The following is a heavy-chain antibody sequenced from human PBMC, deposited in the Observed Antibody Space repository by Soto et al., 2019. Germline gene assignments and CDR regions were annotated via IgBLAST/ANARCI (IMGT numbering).Heavy chain of an antibody. V-gene: IGHV4-34*01. Sequence: PSETLSLTCAVYGGSFSGYYWSWIRQPPGKGLDWFGEINHSGSTDYNLSLKSGVTISVDTSNNRFFLKLSSVTAADTAVYYCARAPGYCSGGSCHHINWFDPWGQGTLVTVSS. CDR1: GGSFSGYY. D-gene: IGHD2-15*01. J-gene: IGHJ5*02. CDR3: ARAPGYCSGGSCHHINWFDP. CDR2: INHSGST.